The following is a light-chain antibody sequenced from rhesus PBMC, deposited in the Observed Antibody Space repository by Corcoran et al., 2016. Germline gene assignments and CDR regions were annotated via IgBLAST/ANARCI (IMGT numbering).Light chain of an antibody. CDR1: QGIREY. V-gene: IGKV1-25*01. CDR2: DAS. Sequence: DIQMTQSPSSLPASVGDTVTITCQASQGIREYLAWYQQKPGKAPKLLIYDASTLQSGVPSRFSGSGSGTEYTLSISSLQPEDFATYYCQQHNTDQLTFGGGTKVERK. CDR3: QQHNTDQLT. J-gene: IGKJ4*01.